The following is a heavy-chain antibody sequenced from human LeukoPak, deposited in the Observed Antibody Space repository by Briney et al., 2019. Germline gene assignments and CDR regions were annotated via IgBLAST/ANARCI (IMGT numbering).Heavy chain of an antibody. CDR3: ARGRYCTATTCSGGDAFDI. V-gene: IGHV4-59*12. Sequence: PSETLSLTCTVSGGSISSYYWSWIRQPPGKGLEWIGYIYYSGSTNYNPSLKSRVTLSVDASKNQFSLKLTSVTAADTAVYYCARGRYCTATTCSGGDAFDIWGQGTVVTVSS. J-gene: IGHJ3*02. D-gene: IGHD2-8*02. CDR2: IYYSGST. CDR1: GGSISSYY.